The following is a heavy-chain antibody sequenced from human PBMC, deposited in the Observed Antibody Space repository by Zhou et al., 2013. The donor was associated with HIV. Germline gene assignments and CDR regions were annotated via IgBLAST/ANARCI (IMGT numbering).Heavy chain of an antibody. V-gene: IGHV1-18*01. D-gene: IGHD3-3*01. J-gene: IGHJ3*02. CDR3: ARGPYYDHTDGGNLDI. CDR2: IIPFFNVP. Sequence: QVQLVQSGAEVKKPGASVKVSCKASGYTFTSYGISWVRQAPGQGLEWMGRIIPFFNVPKYAQKFQGRVTITADKSTSIAYLDLRSLRSEDTALYFCARGPYYDHTDGGNLDIWGQGTMVTVSS. CDR1: GYTFTSYG.